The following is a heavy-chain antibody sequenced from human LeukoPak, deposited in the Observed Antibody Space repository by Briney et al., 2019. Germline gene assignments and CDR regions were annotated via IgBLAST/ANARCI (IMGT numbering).Heavy chain of an antibody. Sequence: PSETLSLTCTVSGGSISSYYWSWIRQPPGKGLEWIGYIYTSGSTNYNPSLKSRVTISVDTSKNQFSLKLSSVTAADTAVYYCARQVGFERSVDYWGQGTLVTVSS. D-gene: IGHD3-10*01. CDR2: IYTSGST. CDR3: ARQVGFERSVDY. CDR1: GGSISSYY. V-gene: IGHV4-4*09. J-gene: IGHJ4*02.